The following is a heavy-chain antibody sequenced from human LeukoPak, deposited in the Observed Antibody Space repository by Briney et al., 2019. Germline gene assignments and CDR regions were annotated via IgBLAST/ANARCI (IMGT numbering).Heavy chain of an antibody. CDR2: IYTSGST. J-gene: IGHJ5*02. D-gene: IGHD2-2*02. CDR3: AREVDTA. Sequence: SQTLSLTCTVSGGSISSGSYYWSWVRQPAGKGLEWIGRIYTSGSTNYNPSLKSRVTISVDTSKNQFSLRLSSVTAADTAVYYCAREVDTAWGQGTLVTVSS. CDR1: GGSISSGSYY. V-gene: IGHV4-61*02.